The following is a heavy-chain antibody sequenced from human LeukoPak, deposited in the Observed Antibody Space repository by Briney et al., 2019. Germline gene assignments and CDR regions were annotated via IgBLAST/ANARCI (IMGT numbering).Heavy chain of an antibody. Sequence: ASVKVSCKASGYTFTSYAMHWVRQAPGQRLEWMGWINAGNGNTKYSQKFQGRVTITRDTSASTAYMELSSLRSEDAAVYYCARVSYFSITYDYWGQGTLVTVSS. CDR3: ARVSYFSITYDY. CDR2: INAGNGNT. D-gene: IGHD3-10*01. J-gene: IGHJ4*02. V-gene: IGHV1-3*01. CDR1: GYTFTSYA.